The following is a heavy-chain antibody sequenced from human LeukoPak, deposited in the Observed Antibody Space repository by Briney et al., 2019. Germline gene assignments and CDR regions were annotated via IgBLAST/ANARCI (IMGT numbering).Heavy chain of an antibody. CDR1: GFTFGDYA. CDR3: TRDRPRYDYGDYRDAFDI. V-gene: IGHV3-49*03. J-gene: IGHJ3*02. D-gene: IGHD4-17*01. CDR2: IRSKAYGGTT. Sequence: SQRLSCLASGFTFGDYAMSWFRQAPGKGQEWVGFIRSKAYGGTTEYAASVKGRFTISRDDSKSIAYLQMNSLKTEDTAVYYCTRDRPRYDYGDYRDAFDIWGQGTMVTVSS.